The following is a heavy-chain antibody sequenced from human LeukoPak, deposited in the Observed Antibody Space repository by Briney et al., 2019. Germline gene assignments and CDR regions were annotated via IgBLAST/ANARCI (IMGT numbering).Heavy chain of an antibody. V-gene: IGHV4-30-2*01. CDR1: GVSISSGGYS. D-gene: IGHD3-10*01. CDR3: ARAVTMVRGSSRPFDY. CDR2: IYHSGST. Sequence: PSETLSLTCAVSGVSISSGGYSWSWIRQPPGKGLEWIGYIYHSGSTYYNPSPKSRVTISVDRSKNQFSLKLSSVTAADTAVYYCARAVTMVRGSSRPFDYWGQGTLVTVSS. J-gene: IGHJ4*02.